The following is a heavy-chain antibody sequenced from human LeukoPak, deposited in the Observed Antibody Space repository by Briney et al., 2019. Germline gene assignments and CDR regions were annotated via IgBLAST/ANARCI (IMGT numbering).Heavy chain of an antibody. CDR1: GFAFSAYE. V-gene: IGHV3-48*03. Sequence: GGSLRLSCLASGFAFSAYEMNWVRQAPGKGLEWVSYIASSDTRTYYADSVKGRFTIFRDNAKNSLYLQMNSLRAEDTALYYCTTLGYHLDSWGQGTLVTLSS. D-gene: IGHD3-22*01. J-gene: IGHJ4*02. CDR3: TTLGYHLDS. CDR2: IASSDTRT.